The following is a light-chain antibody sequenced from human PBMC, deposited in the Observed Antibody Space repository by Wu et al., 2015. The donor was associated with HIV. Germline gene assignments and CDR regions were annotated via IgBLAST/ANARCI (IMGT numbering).Light chain of an antibody. J-gene: IGKJ1*01. CDR2: DAS. CDR3: QQYGSSPKT. V-gene: IGKV3-20*01. Sequence: EIVLTQSPATLSLSPGERATLSCRASQSISSYLAWYQQKFGQPPRLLIYDASNRATGIPDRLSGSGSGTDFTLTISRLEPEDFAVYYCQQYGSSPKTFGQGTKVEIK. CDR1: QSISSY.